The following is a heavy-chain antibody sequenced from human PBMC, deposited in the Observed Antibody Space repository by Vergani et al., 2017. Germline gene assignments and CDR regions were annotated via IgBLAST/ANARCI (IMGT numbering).Heavy chain of an antibody. V-gene: IGHV3-33*01. J-gene: IGHJ3*02. CDR1: GFTFSSYG. CDR3: ARDPGIAARPLHDAFDI. Sequence: VQLVTSGGGVVQPGRSLRLSCAASGFTFSSYGMHWVRQAPGKGLEWVAVIWYDGSNKYYADSVKGRFTISRDNSKNTLYLQMNSLRAEDTAVYYCARDPGIAARPLHDAFDIWGQGTMVTVSS. D-gene: IGHD6-6*01. CDR2: IWYDGSNK.